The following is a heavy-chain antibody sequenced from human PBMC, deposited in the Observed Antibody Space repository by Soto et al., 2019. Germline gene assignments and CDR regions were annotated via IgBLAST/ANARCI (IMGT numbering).Heavy chain of an antibody. D-gene: IGHD3-10*01. CDR3: ARDSRYYYGSGSYYNYYYYGMDV. V-gene: IGHV4-59*01. CDR2: IYYSGST. J-gene: IGHJ6*02. CDR1: GGSISSYY. Sequence: PSETLSLTCTVSGGSISSYYWSWIRQPPGKGLEWIGYIYYSGSTNYNPSLKSRVTISVDTSKNQFSLKLSSVTAADTAVYYCARDSRYYYGSGSYYNYYYYGMDVWGQGTTVTVSS.